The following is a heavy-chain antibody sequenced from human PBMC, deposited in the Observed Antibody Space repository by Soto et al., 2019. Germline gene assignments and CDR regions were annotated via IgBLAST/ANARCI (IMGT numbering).Heavy chain of an antibody. V-gene: IGHV3-33*01. CDR2: IWYDGSNK. CDR1: GFTFSSYG. CDR3: ARDVGVVAAAGTLDP. J-gene: IGHJ5*02. Sequence: GGSLRLSCAASGFTFSSYGMHWVRQAPGKGLEWVAVIWYDGSNKYYADSVKGRFTISRDNSKNTLYLQMDSLRAEDTAVYYCARDVGVVAAAGTLDPWGQGTLVTVSS. D-gene: IGHD6-13*01.